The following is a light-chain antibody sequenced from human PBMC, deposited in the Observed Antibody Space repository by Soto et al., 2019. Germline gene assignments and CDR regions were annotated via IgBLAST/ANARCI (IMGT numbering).Light chain of an antibody. CDR1: QTISSW. V-gene: IGKV1-5*03. CDR2: KAS. J-gene: IGKJ2*02. Sequence: DIQMTQSPSTLSASVGDRVTITCRASQTISSWLAWYQQKPGKAPKLLIYKASNLESGVPSRFSGSGSGTEFTLTITSLQPDDFATYYCQQYKTYPWTFGQGTKLEIK. CDR3: QQYKTYPWT.